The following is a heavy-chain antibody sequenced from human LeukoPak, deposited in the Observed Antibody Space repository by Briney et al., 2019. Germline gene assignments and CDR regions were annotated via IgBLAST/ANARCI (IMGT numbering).Heavy chain of an antibody. CDR1: GYTFTGYY. CDR2: INPNSGGT. Sequence: GASVKVSCKASGYTFTGYYMHWVRQAPGQGLKWMGRINPNSGGTNYAQKFQGRVTMTRDTSISTAYMELSSLRSDDTAVYYCARVLDIYCPSTSCVDYWGQGTLVTVSS. D-gene: IGHD2-2*01. CDR3: ARVLDIYCPSTSCVDY. J-gene: IGHJ4*02. V-gene: IGHV1-2*06.